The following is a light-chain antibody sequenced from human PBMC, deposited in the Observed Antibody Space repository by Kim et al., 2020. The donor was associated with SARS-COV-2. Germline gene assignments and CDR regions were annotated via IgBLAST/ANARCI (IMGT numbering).Light chain of an antibody. V-gene: IGKV3-11*01. CDR3: QQRSNGPLT. CDR2: DAS. Sequence: LSPGERATLSCRVSQSISNFLAWYQQKPGQAPRLLIYDASNRATGIPPRFSGSGSGTDFTLTISSLEPEDFAIYYCQQRSNGPLTFGGGTKVDIK. CDR1: QSISNF. J-gene: IGKJ4*01.